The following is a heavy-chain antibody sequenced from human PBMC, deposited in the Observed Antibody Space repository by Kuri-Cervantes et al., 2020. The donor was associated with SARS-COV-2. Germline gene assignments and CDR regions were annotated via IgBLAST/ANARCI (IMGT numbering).Heavy chain of an antibody. CDR3: ARVLSSEYSYGFDY. V-gene: IGHV4-59*01. Sequence: SETLSLTCTVSGGSISSYYWSWIRQPPGKGLEWIGYIYYSGSTNYNPSLKSRVTISVDTSKNQFSRKLSSVTAADTAVYYCARVLSSEYSYGFDYWGQGTLVTVSS. CDR2: IYYSGST. D-gene: IGHD5-18*01. CDR1: GGSISSYY. J-gene: IGHJ4*02.